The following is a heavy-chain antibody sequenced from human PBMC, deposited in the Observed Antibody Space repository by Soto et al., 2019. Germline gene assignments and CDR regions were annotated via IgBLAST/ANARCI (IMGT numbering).Heavy chain of an antibody. D-gene: IGHD6-13*01. J-gene: IGHJ6*02. V-gene: IGHV1-46*01. CDR2: INPSGGSA. CDR3: ARDAGIAAAHSYYYYYYGMDV. Sequence: ASVKVSCKASGYTFTSYYMHWVRQAPGQGLERMGIINPSGGSASYAQKFQGRVTMTRDTSTSTVYMELSSLRSEDTAVYYCARDAGIAAAHSYYYYYYGMDVWGQGTTVTVSS. CDR1: GYTFTSYY.